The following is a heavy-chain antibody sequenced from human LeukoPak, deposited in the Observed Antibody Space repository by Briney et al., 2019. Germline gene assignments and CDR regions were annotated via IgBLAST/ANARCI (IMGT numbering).Heavy chain of an antibody. V-gene: IGHV4-39*01. J-gene: IGHJ4*02. CDR3: ANEGDTAMDY. D-gene: IGHD5-18*01. Sequence: SETLSLTCTVSGGSISSSSYYWGWIRQPPGKGLEWIGSIYYSGSTYYNPSLKSRVTISVDTSKNQFSLKLSAVTAADTAVYYCANEGDTAMDYWGQGTLVTVSS. CDR2: IYYSGST. CDR1: GGSISSSSYY.